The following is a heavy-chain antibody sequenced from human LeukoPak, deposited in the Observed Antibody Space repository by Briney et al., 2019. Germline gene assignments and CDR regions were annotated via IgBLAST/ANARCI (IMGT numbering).Heavy chain of an antibody. V-gene: IGHV3-21*01. J-gene: IGHJ4*02. D-gene: IGHD6-19*01. Sequence: GGSLRLSCVASGFTFSSSNMNWVSQAPGKGLEWVSSISSSTTYTYYADSVKGRFTISRDNARKSLYLQMNSLRADDTALYYCARDSTADLDYWGQGTLVTVSS. CDR2: ISSSTTYT. CDR3: ARDSTADLDY. CDR1: GFTFSSSN.